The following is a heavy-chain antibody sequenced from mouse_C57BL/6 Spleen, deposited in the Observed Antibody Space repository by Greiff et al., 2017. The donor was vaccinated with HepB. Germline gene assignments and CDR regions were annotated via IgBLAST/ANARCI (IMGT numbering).Heavy chain of an antibody. CDR2: ISDGGSYT. V-gene: IGHV5-4*03. J-gene: IGHJ2*01. CDR3: ARAEGIYYGNYGGFDFDY. D-gene: IGHD2-1*01. Sequence: DVMLVESGGGLVKPGGSLKLSCAASGFTFSSYAMSWVRQTPEKRLEWVATISDGGSYTYYPDNVKGRFTLSRDNAKNNLYLQMSHLKSEDTAMYYCARAEGIYYGNYGGFDFDYWGQGTTLTVSS. CDR1: GFTFSSYA.